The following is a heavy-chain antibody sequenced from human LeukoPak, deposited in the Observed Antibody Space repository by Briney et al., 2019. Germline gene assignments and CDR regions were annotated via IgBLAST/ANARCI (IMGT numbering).Heavy chain of an antibody. CDR1: GYTFTGYY. V-gene: IGHV1-2*02. CDR2: INPNSGGT. D-gene: IGHD3-22*01. CDR3: ARESYYYDSSGRLYRNAFDI. J-gene: IGHJ3*02. Sequence: ASVKVSCKASGYTFTGYYMHWVRQAPGQGLEWMGWINPNSGGTNYAQKFQGRVTITADESTSTAYMELSSLRSEDTAVYYCARESYYYDSSGRLYRNAFDIWGQGTMVTVSS.